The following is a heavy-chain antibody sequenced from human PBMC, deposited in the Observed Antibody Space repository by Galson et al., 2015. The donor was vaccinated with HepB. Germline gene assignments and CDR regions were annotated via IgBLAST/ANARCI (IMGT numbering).Heavy chain of an antibody. Sequence: SVKVPCKASGYTFTSYAMNWVRQAPGQGLEWMGWVNTNTGNPTYAQGFIGRFVFSLDTSVSTAYLQISSLKAEDTAVYYCARLQALNYYGMDVWGQGTTVTVSS. CDR3: ARLQALNYYGMDV. CDR2: VNTNTGNP. D-gene: IGHD3-3*02. CDR1: GYTFTSYA. V-gene: IGHV7-4-1*02. J-gene: IGHJ6*02.